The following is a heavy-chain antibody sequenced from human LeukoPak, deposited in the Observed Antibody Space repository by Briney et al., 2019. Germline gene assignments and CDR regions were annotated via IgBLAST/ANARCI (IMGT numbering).Heavy chain of an antibody. V-gene: IGHV3-30*01. J-gene: IGHJ4*02. CDR1: GFTFSSYA. Sequence: GGSLRLSCAASGFTFSSYAMHWVRQAPGKGLEWVAVISYDGSNKYYADSVKGRFTISRDNSKNTLYLQMNSLRAEDTAVYYCARAPTWLQLWYYFDYWGQGTLVTVSS. CDR2: ISYDGSNK. CDR3: ARAPTWLQLWYYFDY. D-gene: IGHD5-24*01.